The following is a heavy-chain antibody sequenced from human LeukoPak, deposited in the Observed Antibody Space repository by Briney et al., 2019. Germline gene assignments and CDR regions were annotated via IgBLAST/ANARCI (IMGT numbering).Heavy chain of an antibody. CDR1: GGTFSSYA. D-gene: IGHD1-26*01. CDR2: IIPIFGTA. Sequence: SVKVSCKASGGTFSSYAIRWVRQAPGQGLEWMGGIIPIFGTANYAQKFQGRVTITADKSTSTAYMELRSLRSDDTAVYYCAREGWELLTLRYWGQGTLVTVSS. V-gene: IGHV1-69*06. CDR3: AREGWELLTLRY. J-gene: IGHJ4*02.